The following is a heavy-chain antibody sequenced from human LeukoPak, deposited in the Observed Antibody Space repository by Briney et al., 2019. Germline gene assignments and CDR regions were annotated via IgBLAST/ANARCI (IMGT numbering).Heavy chain of an antibody. CDR3: AREDGYGDYIPEYYFDY. CDR1: GFTFSSYW. V-gene: IGHV3-7*03. D-gene: IGHD4-17*01. CDR2: IKQDGSEK. Sequence: GGSLRLSCAASGFTFSSYWMSWVRQAPGKGLEWVANIKQDGSEKYYVDSVKGRFTISRDNAKNSLYLQMNSLRAEDTALYYCAREDGYGDYIPEYYFDYWGQGTLVTVSS. J-gene: IGHJ4*02.